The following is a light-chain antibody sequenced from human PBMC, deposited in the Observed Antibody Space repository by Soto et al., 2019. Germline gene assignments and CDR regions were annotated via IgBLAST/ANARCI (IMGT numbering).Light chain of an antibody. CDR3: QQYGSSPRT. V-gene: IGKV3-20*01. CDR2: GAS. Sequence: EIVMTQSPATLSMSPGDGATLSCRASQSVDSNLAWYQQKPGQAPRLLIYGASSRATGIPDRFSGSGSGTDFTLTISRLEPEDFAVYYCQQYGSSPRTFGQGTRLEIK. CDR1: QSVDSN. J-gene: IGKJ5*01.